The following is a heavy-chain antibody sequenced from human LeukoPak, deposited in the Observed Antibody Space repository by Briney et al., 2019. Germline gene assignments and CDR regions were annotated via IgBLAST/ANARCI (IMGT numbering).Heavy chain of an antibody. CDR3: AKPVTGSIFDY. CDR2: TTHSGITT. Sequence: PGGSLRLSCAASGFTFSSYAMNWVRQAPGKGLEWVSHTTHSGITTHYADSVKGRFTISRDNSKSTLYLQMNSLRAEDTAVYYCAKPVTGSIFDYWGRGTLVTVSS. J-gene: IGHJ4*02. D-gene: IGHD6-19*01. CDR1: GFTFSSYA. V-gene: IGHV3-23*01.